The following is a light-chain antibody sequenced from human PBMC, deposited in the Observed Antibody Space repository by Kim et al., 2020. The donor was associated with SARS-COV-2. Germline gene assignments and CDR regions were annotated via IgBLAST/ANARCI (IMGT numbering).Light chain of an antibody. CDR1: SSNIGAYYD. CDR3: QSYDRSLSGSV. Sequence: QRVTISCTGSSSNIGAYYDVHWYQQLPGAAPKLLIYDNHNRPSGVPDRFSGSKSGTSASLAITGLQPEDEADYYCQSYDRSLSGSVFGGGTQLTVL. CDR2: DNH. J-gene: IGLJ3*02. V-gene: IGLV1-40*01.